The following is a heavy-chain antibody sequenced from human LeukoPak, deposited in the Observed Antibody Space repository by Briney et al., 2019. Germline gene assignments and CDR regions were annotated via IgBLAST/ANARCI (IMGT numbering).Heavy chain of an antibody. Sequence: GGSLRLSCAASGFTFSDYYMSWIRQAPGKGLEWISYISDDGNTIYYADSVKGRFTISRDNAKNSLYLQMNTLRVEDTAVYYCARDGAVAESASWFDPWGQGTQVTVSS. CDR2: ISDDGNTI. CDR1: GFTFSDYY. D-gene: IGHD6-19*01. V-gene: IGHV3-11*04. J-gene: IGHJ5*02. CDR3: ARDGAVAESASWFDP.